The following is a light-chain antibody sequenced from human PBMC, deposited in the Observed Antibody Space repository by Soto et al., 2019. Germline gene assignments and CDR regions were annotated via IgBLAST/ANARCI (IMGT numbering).Light chain of an antibody. CDR3: QQRSSWPLT. CDR2: DAS. Sequence: EIVLTHSPATLALSPGERATLSCRASQSVSSFLAWYQQKPGQTPRLLIYDASRRATGISARFSGSGSGTDFTLTISSLEPEDFAVYYCQQRSSWPLTFGGGTKVEIK. J-gene: IGKJ4*01. CDR1: QSVSSF. V-gene: IGKV3-11*01.